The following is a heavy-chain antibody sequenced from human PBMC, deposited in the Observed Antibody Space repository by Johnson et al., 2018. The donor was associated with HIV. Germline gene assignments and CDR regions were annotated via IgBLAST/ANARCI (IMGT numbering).Heavy chain of an antibody. D-gene: IGHD3-10*01. V-gene: IGHV3-7*01. Sequence: EVQLVESGGGVVQPGRSLRLSCAAFGFTFSSYGIHWVRQAPGKGLEWVAKIKQDGSEKYYVDSVKGRFTISRDNAKNSLYLQMNSLRAEDTAVYYCARDKGRGAFDIWGQGTMVTVSS. CDR3: ARDKGRGAFDI. CDR1: GFTFSSYG. J-gene: IGHJ3*02. CDR2: IKQDGSEK.